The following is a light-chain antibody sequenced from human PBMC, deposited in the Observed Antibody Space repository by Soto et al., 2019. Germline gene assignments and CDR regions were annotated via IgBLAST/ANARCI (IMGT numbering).Light chain of an antibody. CDR2: GAS. J-gene: IGKJ2*01. V-gene: IGKV3-20*01. Sequence: EIVLTQSPGTLALSPGERATLSCRASQSVSSSYLAWYQQKPGQAPRLLIHGASSRATGIPDRFSGSGSGTDFTLTINRLELEDFAVYYCQQYGSSPYTFGQGTKLEI. CDR3: QQYGSSPYT. CDR1: QSVSSSY.